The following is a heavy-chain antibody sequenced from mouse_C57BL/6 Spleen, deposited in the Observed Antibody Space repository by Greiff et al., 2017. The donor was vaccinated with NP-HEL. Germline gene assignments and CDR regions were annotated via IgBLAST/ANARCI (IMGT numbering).Heavy chain of an antibody. J-gene: IGHJ2*01. Sequence: QVQLQQPGAELVMPGASVKLSCKASGYTFTSYWMHWVKQRPGQGLEWIGEIDPSDSYTNYNQKFKGKSTLTVDKSSSTAYMQLSSLTSEDSAVYYCARRGRDYRDDFDDWGQGTTLTVSS. CDR3: ARRGRDYRDDFDD. CDR2: IDPSDSYT. V-gene: IGHV1-69*01. CDR1: GYTFTSYW. D-gene: IGHD2-14*01.